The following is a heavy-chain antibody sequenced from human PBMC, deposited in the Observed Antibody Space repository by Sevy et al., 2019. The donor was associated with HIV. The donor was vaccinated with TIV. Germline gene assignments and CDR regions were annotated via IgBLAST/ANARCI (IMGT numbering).Heavy chain of an antibody. CDR3: AKVTYYYDSRGYPNYYFDY. V-gene: IGHV4-59*13. Sequence: PAETLSLTCTVSGGSITSYYWSWIRQPPGNGLEWIGHRNTNYNPSLRSRVTISVDRSKNQFSLKPSSVTAAETAVYYGAKVTYYYDSRGYPNYYFDYWGQGTLVTVSS. J-gene: IGHJ4*02. CDR2: RNT. D-gene: IGHD3-22*01. CDR1: GGSITSYY.